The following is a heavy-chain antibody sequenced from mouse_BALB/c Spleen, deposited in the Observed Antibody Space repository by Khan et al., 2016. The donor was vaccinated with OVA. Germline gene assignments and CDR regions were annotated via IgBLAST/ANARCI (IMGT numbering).Heavy chain of an antibody. CDR2: ISSTGTYT. Sequence: EVQLVESGGGLVKPGGSLKLSCEVSGFAFNSYDMSWVRQTPEKRLEWVATISSTGTYTYYPDSVKGRFTISRDTARNTLYLQMSSLRSEDTALYYCTRTSYDGNPWVTYWGKGSLVKVAA. CDR1: GFAFNSYD. V-gene: IGHV5-9*02. J-gene: IGHJ3*01. CDR3: TRTSYDGNPWVTY. D-gene: IGHD2-10*01.